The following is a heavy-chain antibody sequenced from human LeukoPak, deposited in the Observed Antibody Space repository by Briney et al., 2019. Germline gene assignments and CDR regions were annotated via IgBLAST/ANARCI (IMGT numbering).Heavy chain of an antibody. CDR2: INHDGSST. V-gene: IGHV3-74*01. Sequence: GGSLRLSCATSGFTFTTFWMHWVRQAPGKGLVWVSRINHDGSSTNYADSVKGRFTISRDNAKNSLDLQMTSLRAEDTAIYYCGSLHNRPLWGQGTLVTVSS. CDR3: GSLHNRPL. D-gene: IGHD2/OR15-2a*01. CDR1: GFTFTTFW. J-gene: IGHJ1*01.